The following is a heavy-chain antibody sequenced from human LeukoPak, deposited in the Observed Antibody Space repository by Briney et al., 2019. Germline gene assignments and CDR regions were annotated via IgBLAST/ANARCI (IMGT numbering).Heavy chain of an antibody. CDR1: GGSLSSSSYY. J-gene: IGHJ5*02. CDR3: ASGTHSTEFDP. D-gene: IGHD3-10*01. V-gene: IGHV4-39*01. CDR2: SYYSGST. Sequence: SETLSLTCTVSGGSLSSSSYYWGWLRQPPGKGLEWIGSSYYSGSTYYNPSLKSRVTISVDTSKNQFSLKLSFVTAADTAEYYCASGTHSTEFDPWGQGTLVTVSS.